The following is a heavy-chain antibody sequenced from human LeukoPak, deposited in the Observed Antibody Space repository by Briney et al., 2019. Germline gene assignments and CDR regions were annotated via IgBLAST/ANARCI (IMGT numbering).Heavy chain of an antibody. D-gene: IGHD5-18*01. CDR2: IWYDGSNK. CDR1: GFTFSNYD. J-gene: IGHJ4*02. Sequence: GGSLRLSCTASGFTFSNYDMHWVRQAPGKGLEWVAVIWYDGSNKYYADSVKGRFTISRDNSKNTLYLQMNSPRAEDTAVYYCARQSDYGYDYWGQGTLVTVSS. V-gene: IGHV3-33*01. CDR3: ARQSDYGYDY.